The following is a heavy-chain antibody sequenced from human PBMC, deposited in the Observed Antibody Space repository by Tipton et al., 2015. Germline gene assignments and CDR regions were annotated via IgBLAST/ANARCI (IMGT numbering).Heavy chain of an antibody. CDR3: AREGTGVYI. D-gene: IGHD5/OR15-5a*01. CDR1: GGSFSGYY. J-gene: IGHJ4*02. CDR2: INHSGRI. V-gene: IGHV4-34*01. Sequence: TLSLTCAVSGGSFSGYYWYWIRQPPGKGLEWIGEINHSGRIKYNPSLKSRVTISVDTSKNQFSLKMNSVTAADTAVYFCAREGTGVYIWGQGALVTVSS.